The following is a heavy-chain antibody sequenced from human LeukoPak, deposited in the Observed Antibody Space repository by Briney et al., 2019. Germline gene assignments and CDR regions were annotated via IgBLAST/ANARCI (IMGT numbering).Heavy chain of an antibody. V-gene: IGHV4-4*07. J-gene: IGHJ6*03. Sequence: PSETLSLTCTVSGGSISSYYWSWIRQPAGKGLEWIGRIYTSGSTNYNPSLKSRVTMSVDTSKNQFSLKLSSVTAAETAVYYCARVGVSDCGGDCYDYYYYYMDVWGKGTTVTVSS. D-gene: IGHD2-21*02. CDR3: ARVGVSDCGGDCYDYYYYYMDV. CDR1: GGSISSYY. CDR2: IYTSGST.